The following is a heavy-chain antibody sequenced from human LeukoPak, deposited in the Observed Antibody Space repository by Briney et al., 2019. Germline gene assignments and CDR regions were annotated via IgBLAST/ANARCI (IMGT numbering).Heavy chain of an antibody. V-gene: IGHV3-30-3*01. CDR3: ARDETRYYGSGSSPPAYYYYYGMDV. Sequence: PGRSLRLSCAASGFTFSSYAIHWVRQAPGKGLEWVTVISYDGSNKYYADSVKGRFTISRDNSKNTLSLHMNSLRAEDTAVYYCARDETRYYGSGSSPPAYYYYYGMDVWGQGTTVTVSS. D-gene: IGHD3-10*01. CDR2: ISYDGSNK. CDR1: GFTFSSYA. J-gene: IGHJ6*02.